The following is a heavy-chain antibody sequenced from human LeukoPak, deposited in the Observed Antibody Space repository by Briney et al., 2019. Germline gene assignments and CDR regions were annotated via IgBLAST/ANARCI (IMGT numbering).Heavy chain of an antibody. V-gene: IGHV3-20*04. CDR1: GFTFDDYG. CDR2: INWNGGST. J-gene: IGHJ6*04. Sequence: GGSLRLSCAASGFTFDDYGMSWVRHAPGKGLEWVSGINWNGGSTVYADSVKGRFTISRDNAKNSLYLQMNSLRAEDTALYYCARDGMIVVLDVWGKGTTVTVSS. CDR3: ARDGMIVVLDV. D-gene: IGHD3-22*01.